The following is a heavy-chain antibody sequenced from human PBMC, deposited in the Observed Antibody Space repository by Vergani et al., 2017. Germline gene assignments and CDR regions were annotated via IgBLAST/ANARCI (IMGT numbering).Heavy chain of an antibody. CDR3: AHRPLAVAASNWFDP. CDR2: VFWDDDK. V-gene: IGHV2-5*02. D-gene: IGHD6-19*01. CDR1: GFSLTTRGVA. Sequence: QITLKESGPTLVKPTQTLTLTCTFSGFSLTTRGVAVGWIRQPPGKALEWLAIVFWDDDKRYSPSLRNRVTITRDTSKNQVVLTMTNMDPVDTATYYCAHRPLAVAASNWFDPWGQGTLVTVSS. J-gene: IGHJ5*02.